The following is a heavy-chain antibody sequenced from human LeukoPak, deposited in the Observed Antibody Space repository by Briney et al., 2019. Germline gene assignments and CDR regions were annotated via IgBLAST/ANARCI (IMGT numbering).Heavy chain of an antibody. CDR2: IYYSGST. J-gene: IGHJ6*02. D-gene: IGHD5-24*01. V-gene: IGHV4-59*01. CDR1: GGSFSGYY. CDR3: ARCGYNCYGMDV. Sequence: SETLSLTCAVYGGSFSGYYWSWIRQPPGKGLEWIGYIYYSGSTNYNPSLKSRVTISVDTSKNQFSLKLSSVTAADTAVYYCARCGYNCYGMDVWGQGTTVTVSS.